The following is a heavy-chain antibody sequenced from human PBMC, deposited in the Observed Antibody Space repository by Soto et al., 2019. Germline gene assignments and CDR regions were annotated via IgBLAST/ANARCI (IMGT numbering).Heavy chain of an antibody. CDR2: IYQSGSA. CDR3: ARLGNCRGGSCYPNWFDP. Sequence: SETLSLTCAVSGGSISSGDYSWSWIRQPPGKGLEWVGYIYQSGSAYYNPSLKSRVTISLDRSNNHFSLKLTSVTAADTAVYYCARLGNCRGGSCYPNWFDPWGQGTLVTVSS. D-gene: IGHD2-15*01. CDR1: GGSISSGDYS. J-gene: IGHJ5*02. V-gene: IGHV4-30-2*01.